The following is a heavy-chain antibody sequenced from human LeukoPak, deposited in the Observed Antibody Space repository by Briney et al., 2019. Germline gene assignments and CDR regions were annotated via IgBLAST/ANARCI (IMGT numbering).Heavy chain of an antibody. CDR3: ARALGTGYSSGWSLPFDY. J-gene: IGHJ4*02. V-gene: IGHV1-2*02. CDR1: GYTFTSYD. Sequence: GASVKVSCKASGYTFTSYDINWVRQATGQGLEWMGWINPNSGGTNYAQKFQGRVTMTRDTSISTAYMELSRLRSDDTAVYYCARALGTGYSSGWSLPFDYWGQGTLVTVSS. CDR2: INPNSGGT. D-gene: IGHD6-19*01.